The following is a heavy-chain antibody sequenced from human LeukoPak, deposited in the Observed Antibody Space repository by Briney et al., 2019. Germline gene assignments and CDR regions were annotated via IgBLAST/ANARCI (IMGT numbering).Heavy chain of an antibody. CDR1: GFTFSNYA. Sequence: PGGSLRLSCAASGFTFSNYAMSWVRQAPGMGLEWVSTISGSGGSTYDADSVKGRLTISRDNSKNTLYLQMNSLRAEDTALYYCAKEYSRHDAFDIWGQGTMVTVSS. CDR2: ISGSGGST. CDR3: AKEYSRHDAFDI. D-gene: IGHD2-15*01. V-gene: IGHV3-23*01. J-gene: IGHJ3*02.